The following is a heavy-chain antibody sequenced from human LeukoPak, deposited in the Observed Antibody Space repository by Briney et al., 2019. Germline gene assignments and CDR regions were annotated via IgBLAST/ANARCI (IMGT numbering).Heavy chain of an antibody. J-gene: IGHJ4*02. Sequence: SVKVSCKASGGTFSSYAISWVRQAPGQGLEWMGGIIPIFGTANYAQKFQGRVTITADESTSTAYMELSSLRSEDTAVYYCARERDYYGSGSYYPFDYWGQGTLVTASS. V-gene: IGHV1-69*13. CDR2: IIPIFGTA. CDR3: ARERDYYGSGSYYPFDY. D-gene: IGHD3-10*01. CDR1: GGTFSSYA.